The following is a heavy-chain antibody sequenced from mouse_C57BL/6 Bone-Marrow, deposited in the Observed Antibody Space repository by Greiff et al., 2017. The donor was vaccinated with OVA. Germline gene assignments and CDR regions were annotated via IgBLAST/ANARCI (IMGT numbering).Heavy chain of an antibody. V-gene: IGHV1-69*01. J-gene: IGHJ2*01. CDR3: AREGIWFYLDY. Sequence: QVQLQQPGAELVMPGASVKLSCKASGYTFTSYWMHWVKQRPGQGLEWIGEIDPSDSYTNSNQKFKGKSTLTVDKSSSTAYMQLRSLTSEDSAVYYCAREGIWFYLDYWGQGTTLTVSS. CDR1: GYTFTSYW. CDR2: IDPSDSYT. D-gene: IGHD2-2*01.